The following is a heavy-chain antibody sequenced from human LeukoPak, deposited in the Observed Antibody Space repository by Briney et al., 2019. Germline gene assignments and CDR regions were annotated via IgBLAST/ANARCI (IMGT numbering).Heavy chain of an antibody. CDR2: INPNNGDT. J-gene: IGHJ5*02. Sequence: ASVKVSCKASGYTFTGYYMHWVRQAPGQGPEWMGWINPNNGDTKYAQKFKDRVTMTRDTSISTAYMELSRLRSDDTAFYYCARNGQLLSGGNWFDPWGQGALVTVSS. CDR3: ARNGQLLSGGNWFDP. CDR1: GYTFTGYY. D-gene: IGHD2-2*01. V-gene: IGHV1-2*02.